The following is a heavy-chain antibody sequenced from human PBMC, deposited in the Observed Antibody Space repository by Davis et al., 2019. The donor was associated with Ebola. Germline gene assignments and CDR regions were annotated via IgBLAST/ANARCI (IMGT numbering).Heavy chain of an antibody. J-gene: IGHJ4*02. Sequence: PGGSLRLSCAASGFTFSTYDMHWVRQATGKGLEWVSGIGNAGDTYYSGSVKGRFTISRDNAKNSLYLQMNSLRAGDTAVYYCARSIAVPAWGLDYWGQGTLVTVSS. V-gene: IGHV3-13*01. CDR1: GFTFSTYD. CDR3: ARSIAVPAWGLDY. CDR2: IGNAGDT. D-gene: IGHD6-19*01.